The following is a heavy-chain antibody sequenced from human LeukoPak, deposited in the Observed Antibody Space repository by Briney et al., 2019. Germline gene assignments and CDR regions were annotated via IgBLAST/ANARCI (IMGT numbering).Heavy chain of an antibody. J-gene: IGHJ4*02. CDR3: ARDLGGYSYFDY. D-gene: IGHD5-18*01. Sequence: SETLSLTCTVSGGSINSVDYYCSCTRHHPGKGLEWNRYIYYSGNTYYSPSLKSRVTISVDTSKNQFSLKLSSVTAADTAVYYCARDLGGYSYFDYWGQGTLVTVSS. V-gene: IGHV4-31*03. CDR2: IYYSGNT. CDR1: GGSINSVDYY.